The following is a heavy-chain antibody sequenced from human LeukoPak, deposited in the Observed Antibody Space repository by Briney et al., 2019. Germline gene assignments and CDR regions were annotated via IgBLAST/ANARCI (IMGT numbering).Heavy chain of an antibody. CDR3: ARYWTYGSGSYSTYNWFDP. Sequence: GESLKISCKGSGYSFTNYWIGWVRQMPGKGLEWMGIIYPGDSDTRYSPSFQGRVTISADKSITTAYLQWSSLKASDTAMYYCARYWTYGSGSYSTYNWFDPWGQGTLVTVSS. CDR1: GYSFTNYW. V-gene: IGHV5-51*01. CDR2: IYPGDSDT. D-gene: IGHD3-10*01. J-gene: IGHJ5*02.